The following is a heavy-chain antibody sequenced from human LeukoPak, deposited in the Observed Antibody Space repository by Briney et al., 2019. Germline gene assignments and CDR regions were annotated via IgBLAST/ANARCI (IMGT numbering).Heavy chain of an antibody. Sequence: SETLSLTCTVSGGSISSYYWSWIRQPPGKGLEWIGYIYYSGSTNYNPSLKSRVTISVDTSKNQFSLKLSSVTAADTAVYYCARPTGTYDSFAFDIWGQGTMVTVSS. V-gene: IGHV4-59*08. J-gene: IGHJ3*02. D-gene: IGHD3-22*01. CDR2: IYYSGST. CDR1: GGSISSYY. CDR3: ARPTGTYDSFAFDI.